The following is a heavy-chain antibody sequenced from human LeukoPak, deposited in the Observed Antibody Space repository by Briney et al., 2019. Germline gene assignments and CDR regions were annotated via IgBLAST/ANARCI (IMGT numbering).Heavy chain of an antibody. V-gene: IGHV4-31*03. CDR1: GGSISSGGYY. CDR2: IYYSGST. Sequence: SETLSLTCTVSGGSISSGGYYWSWIRQHPGKGLELIGYIYYSGSTYYNPSLKSRVTISVDTSKNQFSLKLSSVTAADTAVYYCARERTAAGTDAFDIWGQGTMVTVSS. D-gene: IGHD6-13*01. J-gene: IGHJ3*02. CDR3: ARERTAAGTDAFDI.